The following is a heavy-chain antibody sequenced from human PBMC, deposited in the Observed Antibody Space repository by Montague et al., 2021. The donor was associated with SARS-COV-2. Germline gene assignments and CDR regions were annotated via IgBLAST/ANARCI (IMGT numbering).Heavy chain of an antibody. CDR2: IDWDDDK. D-gene: IGHD3-9*01. V-gene: IGHV2-70*20. CDR1: GFSLSTSGMC. J-gene: IGHJ4*02. Sequence: VKPTQTLPLTCTFSGFSLSTSGMCVSWVRQPPGKALEWLALIDWDDDKFYSTSLKTRLTISKDTSKNQVVLTMTNVDPVDTATYYCARSLYDILTGYYLPFDYWGQGTLVTVSS. CDR3: ARSLYDILTGYYLPFDY.